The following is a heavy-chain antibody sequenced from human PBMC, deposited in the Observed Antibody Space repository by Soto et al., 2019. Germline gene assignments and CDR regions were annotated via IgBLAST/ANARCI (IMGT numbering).Heavy chain of an antibody. J-gene: IGHJ6*02. CDR3: AKGGGYCSGGSCYSGNYYYYGMDV. CDR1: GFTFTTYW. CDR2: IAPTGSGT. D-gene: IGHD2-15*01. V-gene: IGHV3-74*01. Sequence: PGGSLRLSCAASGFTFTTYWMHWVRQAPGKGLVWVSHIAPTGSGTSYADSVRGRFTISRANSKTTLYLQMNSLRAEDTAVYYCAKGGGYCSGGSCYSGNYYYYGMDVWGQGTTVTVSS.